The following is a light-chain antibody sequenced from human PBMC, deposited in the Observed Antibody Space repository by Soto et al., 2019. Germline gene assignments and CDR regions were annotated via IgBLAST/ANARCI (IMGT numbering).Light chain of an antibody. CDR3: SSYRSSSTYV. Sequence: QSVLTQPPSVSGSPGQSVTISCTGTSSDVGSYNRVSWYQQTPGTAPKLMIYEVNNRPSGVPDRFSGSKSGNTASLTISGLQAEDEADYYCSSYRSSSTYVSGTGTKVTVL. CDR2: EVN. V-gene: IGLV2-18*02. J-gene: IGLJ1*01. CDR1: SSDVGSYNR.